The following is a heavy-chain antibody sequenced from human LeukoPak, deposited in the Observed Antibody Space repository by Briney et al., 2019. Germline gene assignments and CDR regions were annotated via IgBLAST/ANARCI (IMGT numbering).Heavy chain of an antibody. V-gene: IGHV1-2*02. J-gene: IGHJ4*02. CDR3: ATFAGEHQAPFDY. CDR2: INPNSGGT. CDR1: GYTFTGYY. Sequence: GASVQVSCKASGYTFTGYYLHWVRQAPGQGLEWMGWINPNSGGTNYAQKFQGRVTMTRDTSISTAYMELNRLRSDDTAVYYCATFAGEHQAPFDYWGQGTLVTVSS. D-gene: IGHD1-26*01.